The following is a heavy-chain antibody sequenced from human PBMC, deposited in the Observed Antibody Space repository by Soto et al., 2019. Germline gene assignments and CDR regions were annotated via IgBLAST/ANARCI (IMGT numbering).Heavy chain of an antibody. Sequence: SETLSLTCAVSDYSISNGYYWGWIRQPPGKGLEWIGSIYYSGNTYYNPSLKSRVTISVDTSKNQFSLKLNSVTAADTAVYYCARQGYGLGPNWFYSWGQGTLVTVSS. J-gene: IGHJ5*01. CDR2: IYYSGNT. CDR1: DYSISNGYY. V-gene: IGHV4-38-2*01. CDR3: ARQGYGLGPNWFYS. D-gene: IGHD3-10*01.